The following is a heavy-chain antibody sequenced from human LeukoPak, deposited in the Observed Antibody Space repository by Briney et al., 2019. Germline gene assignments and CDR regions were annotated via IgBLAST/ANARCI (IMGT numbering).Heavy chain of an antibody. CDR1: GGSISSYY. V-gene: IGHV4-59*08. CDR3: ARHGTMVRTTRGFDP. CDR2: IYYSGST. Sequence: SETLSLTCTVSGGSISSYYWSWIRQPPGKGLEWIGYIYYSGSTNYNPSLKSRVTISVDTSKNQFSLKLSSVTAADTAVYCCARHGTMVRTTRGFDPWGQGTLVTVSS. D-gene: IGHD3-10*01. J-gene: IGHJ5*02.